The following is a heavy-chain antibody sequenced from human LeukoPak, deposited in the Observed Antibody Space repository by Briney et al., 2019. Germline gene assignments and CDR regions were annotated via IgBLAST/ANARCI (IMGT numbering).Heavy chain of an antibody. D-gene: IGHD2-15*01. CDR2: IRYDGSNK. V-gene: IGHV3-30*02. J-gene: IGHJ4*02. CDR1: GFTFSSYG. CDR3: AKDSVVVVAGDLFDY. Sequence: PGGSLRLSCAASGFTFSSYGMHWFRQAPPKGLEGVAVIRYDGSNKYYADSVKGRFTISRDNSKNTLYLQMNSLRAEDTAVYYCAKDSVVVVAGDLFDYWGQGTLVTVSS.